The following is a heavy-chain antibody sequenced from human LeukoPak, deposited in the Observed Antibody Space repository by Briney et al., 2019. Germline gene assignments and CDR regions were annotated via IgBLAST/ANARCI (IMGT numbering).Heavy chain of an antibody. CDR2: ISNDGKNK. CDR1: GFTFSNYD. J-gene: IGHJ5*02. CDR3: AKAADCAGDCYYGWFDP. Sequence: PGRSLRLSCAVSGFTFSNYDMYWVRQAPGKGLEWVAVISNDGKNKYYADSEKGRFTISRDNSNNTLYLQMNSLRPEDTAVYYCAKAADCAGDCYYGWFDPWGQGTLVTVSS. V-gene: IGHV3-30*18. D-gene: IGHD2-21*02.